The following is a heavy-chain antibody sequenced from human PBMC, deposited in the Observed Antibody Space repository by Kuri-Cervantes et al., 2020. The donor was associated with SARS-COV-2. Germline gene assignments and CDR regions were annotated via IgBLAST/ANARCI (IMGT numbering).Heavy chain of an antibody. CDR1: NDSISTYY. D-gene: IGHD2-15*01. CDR3: ARDCCSGGATCNGFDM. J-gene: IGHJ3*02. CDR2: IYYSGTT. V-gene: IGHV4-59*01. Sequence: TFIHSNDSISTYYWGWIRQPPGKGLERIGYIYYSGTTNYNPSLKSRVTMSADTSKNQISLKLTSVTAADTAVYYCARDCCSGGATCNGFDMWGQGKMVTVSS.